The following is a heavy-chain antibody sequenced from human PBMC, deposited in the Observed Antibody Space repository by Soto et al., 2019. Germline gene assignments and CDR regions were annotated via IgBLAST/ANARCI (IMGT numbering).Heavy chain of an antibody. CDR3: ARDLLWGGAADY. D-gene: IGHD3-16*01. J-gene: IGHJ4*02. CDR1: GFTFSSYW. V-gene: IGHV3-7*01. CDR2: IKQDGSEK. Sequence: EVQLVESGGGLVQPGGSLRLSCAASGFTFSSYWVSWVRQAPGKGLEWVANIKQDGSEKYYVDSVKGRFTISRDNAKNSLYLQMNSLRAEDTAVYYCARDLLWGGAADYWGQGTLVTVSS.